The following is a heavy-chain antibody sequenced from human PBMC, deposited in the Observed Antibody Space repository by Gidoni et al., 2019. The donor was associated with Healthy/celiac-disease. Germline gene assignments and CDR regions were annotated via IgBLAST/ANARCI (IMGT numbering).Heavy chain of an antibody. CDR1: GGTFSSYA. V-gene: IGHV1-69*06. Sequence: QVQLVQSGAEVKKPGSSVKVSCKASGGTFSSYAISWVRQAPGQGLEWMGGIIPIFGTANYAQKFQGRVTITADKSTSTAYMELSSLRSEDTAVYYCARGRWYSSSWDYYYYGMDVWGKGTTVTVSS. CDR3: ARGRWYSSSWDYYYYGMDV. D-gene: IGHD6-13*01. CDR2: IIPIFGTA. J-gene: IGHJ6*04.